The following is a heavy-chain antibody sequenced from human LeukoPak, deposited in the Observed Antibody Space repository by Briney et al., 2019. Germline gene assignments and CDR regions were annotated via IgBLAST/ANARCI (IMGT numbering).Heavy chain of an antibody. CDR2: IYTSGST. J-gene: IGHJ5*02. CDR1: GGSISSYY. V-gene: IGHV4-4*07. D-gene: IGHD1-26*01. CDR3: ARGSYSGSYYLFWFDP. Sequence: SETLSLTCTVSGGSISSYYWSWIRQPAGKGLEWIGRIYTSGSTNYNPSLKSRVTMSVDTSKNQFSLKLSSVTAADTAVYYCARGSYSGSYYLFWFDPWGQGTLVTVSS.